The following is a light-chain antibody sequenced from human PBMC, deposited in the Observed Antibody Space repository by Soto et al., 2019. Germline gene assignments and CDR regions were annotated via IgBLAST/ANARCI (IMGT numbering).Light chain of an antibody. CDR3: AAWDDSLSGVV. J-gene: IGLJ2*01. CDR1: SSNIGGNY. V-gene: IGLV1-47*01. CDR2: RNS. Sequence: QSVLTQPPSASGTPGQRVTISCSGSSSNIGGNYVYWYQQLPGTAPKLLIRRNSQRPSGVPDRFSGSKSGTSASLAISGLRYEDEAYYHCAAWDDSLSGVVFGGGTKLTVL.